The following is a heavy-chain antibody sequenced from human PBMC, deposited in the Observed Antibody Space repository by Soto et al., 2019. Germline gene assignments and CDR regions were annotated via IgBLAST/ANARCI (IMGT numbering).Heavy chain of an antibody. Sequence: SGPTLVNPTQTPTLTCTFSGFSLSTSGMCVSWIRQPPGKALEWLALIDWDDDKYYSTSLKTRLTISKDTSKNQVVLTMTNMDPVDTATYYCARMPYSSGWYEGWFDPWGQGTLVTVSA. CDR1: GFSLSTSGMC. CDR2: IDWDDDK. CDR3: ARMPYSSGWYEGWFDP. V-gene: IGHV2-70*01. D-gene: IGHD6-19*01. J-gene: IGHJ5*02.